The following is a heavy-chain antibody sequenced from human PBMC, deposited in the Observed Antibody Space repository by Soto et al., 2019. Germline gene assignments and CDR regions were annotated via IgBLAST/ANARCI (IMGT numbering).Heavy chain of an antibody. D-gene: IGHD3-10*01. Sequence: GGCLRLSCAASGVTFSSYWMHWVRQGPGKGLVWVSRIKSDGSITNYAHSVKGRFTISRDNAKNTLYLQMNSLRVEDTAVYYCARSPYGGNWFDPWGQGTLVTVSS. CDR1: GVTFSSYW. CDR3: ARSPYGGNWFDP. J-gene: IGHJ5*02. V-gene: IGHV3-74*01. CDR2: IKSDGSIT.